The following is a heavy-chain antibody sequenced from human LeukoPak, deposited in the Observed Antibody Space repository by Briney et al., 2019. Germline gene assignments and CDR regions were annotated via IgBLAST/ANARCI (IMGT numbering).Heavy chain of an antibody. D-gene: IGHD2-15*01. V-gene: IGHV3-66*01. Sequence: GGSLRLSCAASGFTVSSNCMSWVRQAPGKGLEWVSVIYSGGGTYYADSVRGRFTISRDNSKNTLYLQMNSLRAEDAAVYYCARGAGYCSGASCFGYWGQGTLVTVSS. J-gene: IGHJ4*02. CDR1: GFTVSSNC. CDR2: IYSGGGT. CDR3: ARGAGYCSGASCFGY.